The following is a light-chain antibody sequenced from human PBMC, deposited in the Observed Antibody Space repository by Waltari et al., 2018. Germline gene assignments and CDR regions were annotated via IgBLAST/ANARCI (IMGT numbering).Light chain of an antibody. V-gene: IGKV4-1*01. J-gene: IGKJ1*01. Sequence: DIVMTKSQDSLAVSLGERASINCKSSQSVLYSYNNKNYLAWYQQKPGPPPNLLIYCASTRESGVPDRFSVIESGTDFTLTISILQAKDVAVYYCQQYYSAPPTFGQGTKVEIK. CDR1: QSVLYSYNNKNY. CDR3: QQYYSAPPT. CDR2: CAS.